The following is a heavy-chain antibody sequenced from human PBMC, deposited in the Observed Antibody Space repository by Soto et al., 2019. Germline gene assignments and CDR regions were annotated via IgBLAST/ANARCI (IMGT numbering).Heavy chain of an antibody. CDR2: ISGSGSTI. Sequence: PLGSLRLSCAASGFTFSSYAVSWVRQAPGKGPEWISSISGSGSTIYYAYSVKGRFTISRDNSKNTLYLQMSSLRAEDTAVYYCAKVFYYYDSSGYYYFDYWGQGTLVTVSS. V-gene: IGHV3-23*01. CDR3: AKVFYYYDSSGYYYFDY. J-gene: IGHJ4*02. CDR1: GFTFSSYA. D-gene: IGHD3-22*01.